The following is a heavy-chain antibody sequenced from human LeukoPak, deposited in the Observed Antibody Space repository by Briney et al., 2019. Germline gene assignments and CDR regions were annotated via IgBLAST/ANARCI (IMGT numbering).Heavy chain of an antibody. Sequence: PSETLSLTCAVYGGSFNGYYWIWLRQPPGKGLEWLGEITHRGSTNYNPSLRRRVTISVDTPKNQFSLKLSSVTAADTAVYYCARGQKWGRSWFDPWGQGTLVTVSS. J-gene: IGHJ5*02. CDR1: GGSFNGYY. CDR3: ARGQKWGRSWFDP. D-gene: IGHD3-16*01. CDR2: ITHRGST. V-gene: IGHV4-34*01.